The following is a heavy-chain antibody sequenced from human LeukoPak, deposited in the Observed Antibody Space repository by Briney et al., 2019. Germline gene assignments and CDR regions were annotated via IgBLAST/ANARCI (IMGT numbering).Heavy chain of an antibody. CDR3: ASVRGDVDY. J-gene: IGHJ4*02. CDR2: IYTSGST. D-gene: IGHD4-17*01. V-gene: IGHV4-61*02. Sequence: SQTLSLTCTVSGGSISSGSYYWSWIRQPAGKGLEWIGRIYTSGSTNYNPSLKSRVTISVDKSKNQFSLKLSSVTAADTAVYYCASVRGDVDYWGQGTLVTVSS. CDR1: GGSISSGSYY.